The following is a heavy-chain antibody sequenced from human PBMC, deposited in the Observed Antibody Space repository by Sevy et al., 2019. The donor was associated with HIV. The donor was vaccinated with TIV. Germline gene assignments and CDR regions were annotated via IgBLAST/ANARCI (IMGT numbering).Heavy chain of an antibody. Sequence: GGSLRLSCAASGFTFSSYAMHWVRQAPGKGLEWVAVISYDGSNKYYADSGKGRFTISRDNSKNTLYLQMNSLRAEDTAVYYCARTVGLRLGELSFDYWGQGTLVTVSS. CDR2: ISYDGSNK. CDR1: GFTFSSYA. J-gene: IGHJ4*02. CDR3: ARTVGLRLGELSFDY. V-gene: IGHV3-30-3*01. D-gene: IGHD3-16*02.